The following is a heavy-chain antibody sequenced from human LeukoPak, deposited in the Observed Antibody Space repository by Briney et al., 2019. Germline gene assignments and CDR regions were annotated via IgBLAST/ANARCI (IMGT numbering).Heavy chain of an antibody. CDR2: IYYSGIT. CDR3: ARNPDWGNWYFDL. V-gene: IGHV4-31*03. Sequence: TLSLTCPVSGASISSGGYYWSWIRQHPGKGLVWIWYIYYSGITYYNPSLKSRVTISVDTSKNQFSLKLSSVTAADTAVYYCARNPDWGNWYFDLWGRGTLVTVSS. D-gene: IGHD7-27*01. J-gene: IGHJ2*01. CDR1: GASISSGGYY.